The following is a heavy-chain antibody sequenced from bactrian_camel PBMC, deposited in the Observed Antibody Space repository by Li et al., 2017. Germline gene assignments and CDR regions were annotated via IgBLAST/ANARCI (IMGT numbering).Heavy chain of an antibody. CDR2: LDADGTT. Sequence: HVQLVESGGGSVQAGGSLRLSCAYSKYLYLTDCMGWVRQAPGGEQEGVAGLDADGTTYYLDSVKGRATISRDNAKNTMYLQLNALKTEDTAIYYCTSPKVPWTQNWGQGTQVTVS. CDR1: KYLYLTDC. CDR3: TSPKVPWTQN. V-gene: IGHV3S6*01. J-gene: IGHJ4*01.